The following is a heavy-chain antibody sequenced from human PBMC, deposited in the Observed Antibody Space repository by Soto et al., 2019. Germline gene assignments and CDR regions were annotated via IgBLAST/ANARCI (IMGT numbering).Heavy chain of an antibody. Sequence: SPTLSLTCAISGDSVSSNSAAWNWIRQSPSRGLEWLGRTYYRSKWYNDYAVSVKSRITINPDTSKNQFSLQLNSVTPEDTAVYYCARDRGFDHYYYYYGMDVWGQGTTVTVSS. V-gene: IGHV6-1*01. CDR2: TYYRSKWYN. CDR1: GDSVSSNSAA. CDR3: ARDRGFDHYYYYYGMDV. D-gene: IGHD5-12*01. J-gene: IGHJ6*02.